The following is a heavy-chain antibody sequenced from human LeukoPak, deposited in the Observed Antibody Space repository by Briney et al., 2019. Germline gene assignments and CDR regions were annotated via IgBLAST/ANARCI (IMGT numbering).Heavy chain of an antibody. CDR3: ARGRSSSWANWFDP. J-gene: IGHJ5*02. CDR1: GYTFTSYD. CDR2: MNPNSGNT. Sequence: GASVKVSCKASGYTFTSYDINWVRQATGQGLEWMGWMNPNSGNTGYAQKFQGRVTMTRNTSISTAYMELSSLRSEDTAVYYCARGRSSSWANWFDPWGQGTLVTVSS. D-gene: IGHD6-13*01. V-gene: IGHV1-8*01.